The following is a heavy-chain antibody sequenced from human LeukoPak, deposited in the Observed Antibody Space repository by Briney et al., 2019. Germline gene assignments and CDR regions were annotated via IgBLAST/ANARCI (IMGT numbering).Heavy chain of an antibody. V-gene: IGHV3-7*01. CDR1: GFSMSGYW. CDR2: IKQDGSER. CDR3: SRVLGAYVSIDC. J-gene: IGHJ4*02. Sequence: PGGSLRLSCAASGFSMSGYWMSWVRQAPGKGLGWVANIKQDGSERHYADSVKGRFIISRDNAQTSLYLQMNSLRAEETAVYYCSRVLGAYVSIDCWGQGTVVSVS. D-gene: IGHD3-16*01.